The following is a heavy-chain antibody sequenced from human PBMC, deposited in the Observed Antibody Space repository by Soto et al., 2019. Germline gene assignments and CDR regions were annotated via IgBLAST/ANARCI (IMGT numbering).Heavy chain of an antibody. J-gene: IGHJ5*02. V-gene: IGHV1-8*01. Sequence: ASVKVSFKASGYTFTSYDINLVRQATGQGLEWMGWMNPNSGNTGYAQKFQGRVTMTSNTSISTAYMELSSLRSEDTAVYYCAREVSAWYRPWGQGTLVPVSP. D-gene: IGHD6-19*01. CDR2: MNPNSGNT. CDR1: GYTFTSYD. CDR3: AREVSAWYRP.